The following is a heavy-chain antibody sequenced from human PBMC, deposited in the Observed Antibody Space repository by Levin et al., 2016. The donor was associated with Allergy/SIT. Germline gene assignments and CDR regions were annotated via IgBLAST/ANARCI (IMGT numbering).Heavy chain of an antibody. V-gene: IGHV3-23*01. J-gene: IGHJ6*03. CDR2: ISGSGGST. D-gene: IGHD6-19*01. Sequence: GGSLRLSCAASGFTFSSYAMSWVRQAPGKGLEWVSAISGSGGSTYYADSVKGRFTISRDNSKNTLYLQMNSLRAEDTAVYYCAKDLDSSGWYKVLSYYYMDVWGKGTTVTVSS. CDR3: AKDLDSSGWYKVLSYYYMDV. CDR1: GFTFSSYA.